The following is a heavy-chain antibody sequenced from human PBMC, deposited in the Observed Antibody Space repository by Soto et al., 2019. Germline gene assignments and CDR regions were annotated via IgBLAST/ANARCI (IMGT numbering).Heavy chain of an antibody. J-gene: IGHJ4*02. CDR3: GKVLVGASGHTDSDS. V-gene: IGHV4-39*01. D-gene: IGHD2-15*01. Sequence: SETLSLTCTVSGGSIYRSGYYWGWIRQPPGRGLEWIGNIDYNGVTYSNPSLKSRVTISRDTSKNQFSLKLTSVTAADTALYYCGKVLVGASGHTDSDSWGPGTLVTVSS. CDR1: GGSIYRSGYY. CDR2: IDYNGVT.